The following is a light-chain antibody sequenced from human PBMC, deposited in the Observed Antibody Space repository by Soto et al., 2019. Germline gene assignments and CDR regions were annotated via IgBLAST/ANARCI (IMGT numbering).Light chain of an antibody. CDR1: SSDVGGYNY. CDR2: EVS. Sequence: QSALNQPPSASGSPGQSVTISCTGSSSDVGGYNYVSWYQQHPGKAPKLMIYEVSKRPSGVTDRLSGSKSGNTASLTVSGLQAEDEADYYCRSYGGSNTVVFGGGTKLTVL. CDR3: RSYGGSNTVV. J-gene: IGLJ2*01. V-gene: IGLV2-8*01.